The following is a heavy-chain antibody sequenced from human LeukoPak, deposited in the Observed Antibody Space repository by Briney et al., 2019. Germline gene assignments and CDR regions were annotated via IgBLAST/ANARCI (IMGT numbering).Heavy chain of an antibody. Sequence: GGSLRLSCAAPGFTFSSYDMHWVRQAPGKGLEWVAFIRYHGSNIYHSDSVKGRFTISRDNSKNNLYLQMNSLRAEDTAVYYCASASRVDTAYFDYWGQGTPVTVTS. CDR2: IRYHGSNI. J-gene: IGHJ4*02. CDR3: ASASRVDTAYFDY. D-gene: IGHD5-18*01. V-gene: IGHV3-30*02. CDR1: GFTFSSYD.